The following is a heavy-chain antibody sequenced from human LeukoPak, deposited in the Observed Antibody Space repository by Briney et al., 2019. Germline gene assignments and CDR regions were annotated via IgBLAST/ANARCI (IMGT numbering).Heavy chain of an antibody. CDR3: ARGDHISGRQAFDI. D-gene: IGHD6-6*01. J-gene: IGHJ3*02. CDR2: ISSSSSYV. CDR1: GFTFSSYS. Sequence: GGSLRLSCAASGFTFSSYSMNWVRQAPGKGLEWVSSISSSSSYVYYADSVKGRFTISRDNSKNTLSVEVNNLRAEDTAVYYCARGDHISGRQAFDIWGQGTMVTVSS. V-gene: IGHV3-21*06.